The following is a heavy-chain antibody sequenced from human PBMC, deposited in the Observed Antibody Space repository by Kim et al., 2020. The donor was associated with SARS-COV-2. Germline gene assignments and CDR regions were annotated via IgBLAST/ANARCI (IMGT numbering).Heavy chain of an antibody. D-gene: IGHD6-19*01. CDR1: GYTFTGYY. V-gene: IGHV1-2*02. CDR3: ARGLLNQWLVTGRYYYYGMDV. J-gene: IGHJ6*02. CDR2: IIPNSGGT. Sequence: ASVKVSCKASGYTFTGYYMHWVRQAPGQGLEWMGWIIPNSGGTNYAQKFQGRVTMTRDTSISTAYMELSRLRSDDTAVYYCARGLLNQWLVTGRYYYYGMDVWGQGTTVTVSS.